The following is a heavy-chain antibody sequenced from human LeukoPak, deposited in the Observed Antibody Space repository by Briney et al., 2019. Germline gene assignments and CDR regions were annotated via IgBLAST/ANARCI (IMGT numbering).Heavy chain of an antibody. CDR1: GFTFGDYA. V-gene: IGHV3-49*04. CDR2: IRSKAHGGTT. D-gene: IGHD1-1*01. Sequence: GGSLRLSCTASGFTFGDYAMSWVRQAPGKGLEWVGFIRSKAHGGTTEYAASVKGRFTTSRDDSKSIAYLQMNSLRAEDTAVYYCARRVQLELGPGRAFDIWGQGTMVTVSS. CDR3: ARRVQLELGPGRAFDI. J-gene: IGHJ3*02.